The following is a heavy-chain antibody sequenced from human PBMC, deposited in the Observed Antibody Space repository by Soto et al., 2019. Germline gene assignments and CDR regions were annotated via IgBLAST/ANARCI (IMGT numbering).Heavy chain of an antibody. CDR3: ARDREDIVVVPAASDVNRYNWLDL. CDR2: ISSSSSTI. D-gene: IGHD2-2*01. Sequence: GGSLRLACAASGFTFSSYSMNWVRQAPGKGLEWVSYISSSSSTIYYADSVKGRFTISRDNAKNSLYLQMNSLRAEDTAVYDCARDREDIVVVPAASDVNRYNWLDLWGQGTLVPVSS. CDR1: GFTFSSYS. J-gene: IGHJ5*02. V-gene: IGHV3-48*01.